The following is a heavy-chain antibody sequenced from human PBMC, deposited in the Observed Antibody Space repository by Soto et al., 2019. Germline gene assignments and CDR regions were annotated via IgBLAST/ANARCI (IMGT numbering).Heavy chain of an antibody. J-gene: IGHJ4*02. CDR2: IYHSGST. CDR3: ARGQVVAAQH. Sequence: SETLSLTCAVSGGSISSGGYSWSWIRQPPGKGLEWIGYIYHSGSTYYNPSLKSRVTISVDRSKNQFSLKLSSVTAADTAVYYCARGQVVAAQHWGQGTPVLGSS. CDR1: GGSISSGGYS. V-gene: IGHV4-30-2*01. D-gene: IGHD2-15*01.